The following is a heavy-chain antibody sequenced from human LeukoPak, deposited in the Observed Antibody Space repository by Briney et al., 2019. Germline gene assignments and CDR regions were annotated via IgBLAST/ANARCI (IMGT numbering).Heavy chain of an antibody. D-gene: IGHD6-19*01. CDR1: GYTFTDCY. V-gene: IGHV1-2*02. J-gene: IGHJ4*02. Sequence: ASVTVSCKASGYTFTDCYMHWVRQAPGQGREGMGWINPNSGGTHYAQKFQGRVTMTRDTPISTAYMELSSLRSDDTAVYYCASGSSLDGSSGWPTHYYWGQGALVTVSS. CDR2: INPNSGGT. CDR3: ASGSSLDGSSGWPTHYY.